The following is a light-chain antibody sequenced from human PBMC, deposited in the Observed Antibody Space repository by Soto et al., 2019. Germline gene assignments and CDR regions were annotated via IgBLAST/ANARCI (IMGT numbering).Light chain of an antibody. CDR1: STDVGGYKY. Sequence: QSVLTQPASVSGSPGQSITISCTGTSTDVGGYKYVSWYQQHPGTAPKLMIFEVNGRPSGVSDRFSGSKSGNTASLTISGLQPEDEADYYCSSFSSSSTPHVFGTGTKVTVL. CDR3: SSFSSSSTPHV. J-gene: IGLJ1*01. CDR2: EVN. V-gene: IGLV2-14*01.